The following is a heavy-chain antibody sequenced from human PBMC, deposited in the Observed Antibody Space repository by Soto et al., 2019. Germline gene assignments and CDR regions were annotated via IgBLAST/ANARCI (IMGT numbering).Heavy chain of an antibody. J-gene: IGHJ6*02. CDR1: GFTFSSYD. Sequence: GGSLRLSCAASGFTFSSYDMHWVRQATGKGLEWVSAIGTAGDTYYPGSVKGRFTISRENAKNSLYLQMNSLRAEDTAVYYCARGMDSSGYYYYGMDVWGQGTTVTVSS. V-gene: IGHV3-13*01. CDR3: ARGMDSSGYYYYGMDV. D-gene: IGHD6-19*01. CDR2: IGTAGDT.